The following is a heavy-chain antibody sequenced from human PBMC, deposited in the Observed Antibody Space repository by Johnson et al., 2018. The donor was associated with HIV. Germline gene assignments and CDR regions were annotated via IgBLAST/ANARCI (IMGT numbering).Heavy chain of an antibody. D-gene: IGHD6-13*01. CDR2: SWNSGSI. CDR3: AREGAAAGPTDAFDI. Sequence: VQLVESGGGLVQSGGSLRLACVASGFIVGTKYMSWVRQAPGKGLELVSGISWNSGSIGYADSVKGRFTISRDNSKNTLYLQMNSLRAEDTAVYYCAREGAAAGPTDAFDIWGQGTMVTVSS. V-gene: IGHV3-66*02. J-gene: IGHJ3*02. CDR1: GFIVGTKY.